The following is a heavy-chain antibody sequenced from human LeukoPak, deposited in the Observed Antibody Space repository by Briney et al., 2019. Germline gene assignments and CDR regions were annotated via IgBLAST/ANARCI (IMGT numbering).Heavy chain of an antibody. V-gene: IGHV4-39*01. CDR3: ATGSGSYYNPSCWFDP. D-gene: IGHD3-10*01. Sequence: SETLSLTCTVSGGSISSSSYYWGWIRQPPGKGLEWIGSIYYSGSTYYNPSLKSRVTISVDTSKNQFSLKLSSVTAADTAVYYCATGSGSYYNPSCWFDPWGQGTLVTVSS. CDR1: GGSISSSSYY. CDR2: IYYSGST. J-gene: IGHJ5*02.